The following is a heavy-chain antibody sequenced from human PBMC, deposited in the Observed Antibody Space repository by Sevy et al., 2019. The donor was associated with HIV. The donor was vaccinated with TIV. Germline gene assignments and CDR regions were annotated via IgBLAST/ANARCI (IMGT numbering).Heavy chain of an antibody. CDR3: ARGAHPYYYDSSGYYAEYFQH. CDR2: ISAYNGNT. J-gene: IGHJ1*01. V-gene: IGHV1-18*01. Sequence: ASVEVSCKASGYTFTSYGISWVRQAPGQGLEWMGWISAYNGNTNYAQKLQGRVTMTTDTSTSTAYMELRSLRSDDTAVYYCARGAHPYYYDSSGYYAEYFQHWGQGTLVTVSS. CDR1: GYTFTSYG. D-gene: IGHD3-22*01.